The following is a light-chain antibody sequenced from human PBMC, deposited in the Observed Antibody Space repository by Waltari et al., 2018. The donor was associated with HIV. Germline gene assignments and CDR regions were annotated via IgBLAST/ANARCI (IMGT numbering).Light chain of an antibody. CDR1: QSISSRISIY. CDR3: QQTHLAPYT. V-gene: IGKV1-39*01. J-gene: IGKJ2*01. CDR2: SAY. Sequence: DIQMTQSPSSLSASVGDRVTITCRASQSISSRISIYLNWYQQKPGKAPKLLIYSAYTLQSCVPLGVNCGGTWTDFTLTIDNLQPEDFATYYWQQTHLAPYTFGPGTKLEIK.